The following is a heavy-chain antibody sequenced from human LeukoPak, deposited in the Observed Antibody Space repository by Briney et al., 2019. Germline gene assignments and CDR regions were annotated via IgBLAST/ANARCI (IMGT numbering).Heavy chain of an antibody. V-gene: IGHV3-74*01. Sequence: GGSLRLSCAASGFTFSSYWMNWVRQAPGKGLVWVSRINGDGSSTDYADSVKGRFTISRDNARNTLYLQMNSLRAEDTAVYYCVRDLSTSWYYFEYWGQGTLVTVSS. J-gene: IGHJ4*02. CDR1: GFTFSSYW. D-gene: IGHD6-13*01. CDR3: VRDLSTSWYYFEY. CDR2: INGDGSST.